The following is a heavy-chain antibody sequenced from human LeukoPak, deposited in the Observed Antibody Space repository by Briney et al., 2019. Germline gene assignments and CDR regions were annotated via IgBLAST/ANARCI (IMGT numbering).Heavy chain of an antibody. J-gene: IGHJ6*02. V-gene: IGHV4-31*03. Sequence: PSETLSLTCTVSGASLISGGYYWSWIRQHPGKGLEWIGYIYYSGGTFYNPSLKSRVTISLDMSKNQFSLKLSSVTAADTAVYYCASSEATTTPPPYGMDVWGQGTTVTVSS. D-gene: IGHD5-12*01. CDR3: ASSEATTTPPPYGMDV. CDR2: IYYSGGT. CDR1: GASLISGGYY.